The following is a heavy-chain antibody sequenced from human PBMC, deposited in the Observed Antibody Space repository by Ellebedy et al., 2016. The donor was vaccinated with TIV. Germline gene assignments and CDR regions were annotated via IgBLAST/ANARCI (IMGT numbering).Heavy chain of an antibody. J-gene: IGHJ6*02. Sequence: SETLSLTCAVSGGSISSGGYSWSWIRQPPGKGLEWIGYIYHSGSTYYNPSLKSRVTISVDTSKNQFSLKLSSVTAADTAVYYCAREEGAIVVVSLYGMDVWGQGTTVTVSS. CDR1: GGSISSGGYS. CDR3: AREEGAIVVVSLYGMDV. CDR2: IYHSGST. D-gene: IGHD3-22*01. V-gene: IGHV4-30-2*01.